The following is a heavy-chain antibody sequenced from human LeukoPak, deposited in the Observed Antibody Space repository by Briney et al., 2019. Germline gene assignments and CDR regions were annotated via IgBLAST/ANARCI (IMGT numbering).Heavy chain of an antibody. CDR1: GFTFSGHG. CDR2: ISYDGSTT. Sequence: GGSLRLSCAASGFTFSGHGMHWVRQALGKGLEWVAIISYDGSTTYYADSVKGRFTISRDNSKNTLFLQMNSLRAEDTAVYYCARDQDYSDRSGYYYVFYYWGQGTLVTVSS. J-gene: IGHJ4*02. CDR3: ARDQDYSDRSGYYYVFYY. D-gene: IGHD3-22*01. V-gene: IGHV3-30*03.